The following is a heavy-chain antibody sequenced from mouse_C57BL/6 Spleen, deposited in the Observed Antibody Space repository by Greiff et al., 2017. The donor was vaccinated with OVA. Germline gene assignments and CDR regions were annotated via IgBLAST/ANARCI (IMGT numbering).Heavy chain of an antibody. D-gene: IGHD1-1*01. J-gene: IGHJ2*01. Sequence: QVQLKQSGAELVRPGTSVKMSCKASGYTFTNYWIGWAKQRPGHGLEWIGDIYPGGGYTNYNEKFKGKATLTADKSSSTAYMQFSSLTSEDSAIYYCARSGGAYYGLDYWGQGTTLTVSS. CDR1: GYTFTNYW. CDR3: ARSGGAYYGLDY. CDR2: IYPGGGYT. V-gene: IGHV1-63*01.